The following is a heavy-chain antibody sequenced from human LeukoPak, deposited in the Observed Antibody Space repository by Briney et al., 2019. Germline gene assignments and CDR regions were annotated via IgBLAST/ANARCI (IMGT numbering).Heavy chain of an antibody. CDR3: ARHFRRGAAAGTRPLYYFDY. Sequence: SETLSLTCTVSGGSISSYYWSWIRQPPGKGLEWIGEINHSGSTNYNPSLKSRVTISVDTSKNQFSLKLSSVTAADTAVYYCARHFRRGAAAGTRPLYYFDYWGQGTLVTVSS. CDR2: INHSGST. V-gene: IGHV4-34*01. J-gene: IGHJ4*02. D-gene: IGHD6-13*01. CDR1: GGSISSYY.